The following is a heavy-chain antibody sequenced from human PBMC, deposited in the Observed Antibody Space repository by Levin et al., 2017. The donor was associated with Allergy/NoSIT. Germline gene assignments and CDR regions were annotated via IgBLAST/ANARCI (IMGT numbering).Heavy chain of an antibody. J-gene: IGHJ5*02. CDR3: ARGYYGSGSYQITANWFDP. Sequence: PSETLSLTCTVSGGSISSGGYYWSWIRQHPGKGLEWIGYIYYTGSTYYNPSLKSRVTISVDTSKNQFSLNLSSVTAADTAVYYCARGYYGSGSYQITANWFDPWGQGTLVTVSS. CDR1: GGSISSGGYY. CDR2: IYYTGST. D-gene: IGHD3-10*01. V-gene: IGHV4-31*03.